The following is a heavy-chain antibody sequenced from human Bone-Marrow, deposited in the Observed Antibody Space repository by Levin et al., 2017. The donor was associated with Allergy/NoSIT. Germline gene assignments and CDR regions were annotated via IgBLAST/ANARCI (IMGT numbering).Heavy chain of an antibody. Sequence: KISCKASGGTFSSHAINWVRQAPGQGLEWMGGIIPIFGSANYAQKFQGRVTITADESTNTAYMDLNSLRSADTAVYYCAREGSPDGLEPGCTAFDIWGQGTLVTVSS. CDR2: IIPIFGSA. J-gene: IGHJ3*02. V-gene: IGHV1-69*01. D-gene: IGHD2-8*01. CDR3: AREGSPDGLEPGCTAFDI. CDR1: GGTFSSHA.